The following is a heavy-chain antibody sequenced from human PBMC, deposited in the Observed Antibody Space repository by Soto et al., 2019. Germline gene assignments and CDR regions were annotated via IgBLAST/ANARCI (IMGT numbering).Heavy chain of an antibody. J-gene: IGHJ4*02. D-gene: IGHD3-3*01. Sequence: PSETLSLTCTVSGGSISSYYWSWIRQPPGKGLEWIGYFFYSGSTNYNPSLKSRVTISVDTSKNQFSLKLNSVTAADTAVYYCAKDIWGSGYQRLIDYWGQGTLVTVSS. CDR1: GGSISSYY. CDR2: FFYSGST. V-gene: IGHV4-59*01. CDR3: AKDIWGSGYQRLIDY.